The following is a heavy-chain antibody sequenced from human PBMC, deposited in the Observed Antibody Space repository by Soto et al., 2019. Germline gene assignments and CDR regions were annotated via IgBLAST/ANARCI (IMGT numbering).Heavy chain of an antibody. J-gene: IGHJ4*02. CDR1: GGSVTSGNYY. CDR2: IYYSGST. D-gene: IGHD2-21*02. V-gene: IGHV4-61*01. CDR3: ARGPVVTPFVDY. Sequence: SETLSLTGTVSGGSVTSGNYYWSWIRQPPGKGLEWIGHIYYSGSTSYNPSLKSRVTISVDASTNQFSLQLSSVTAADTAIYYCARGPVVTPFVDYWGQGTLVTVSS.